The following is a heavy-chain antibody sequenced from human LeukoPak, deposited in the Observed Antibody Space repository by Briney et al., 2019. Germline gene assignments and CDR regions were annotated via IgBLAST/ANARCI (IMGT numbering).Heavy chain of an antibody. CDR3: ARGKQNAVDY. Sequence: PSETLSLTCTVSSGSISGNYYWSWIRQPAGKGLEWIGRIYASGSTNYDPSLKSRVTISVDKSNNQFSLMVTSVTAADTAVYYCARGKQNAVDYWGQGILVTVSS. D-gene: IGHD1-1*01. J-gene: IGHJ4*02. CDR2: IYASGST. V-gene: IGHV4-4*07. CDR1: SGSISGNYY.